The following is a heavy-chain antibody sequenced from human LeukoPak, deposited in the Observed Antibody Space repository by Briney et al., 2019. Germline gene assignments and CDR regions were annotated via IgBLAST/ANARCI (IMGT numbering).Heavy chain of an antibody. J-gene: IGHJ4*02. CDR3: ARYSSGWYLGSTFDY. Sequence: SETLSLTCTVSGGSISSYYWSWIRQPPGKGLEWIGYIYYSGSTNYNPSLKSRVTISVDTSKNQFSLKLSSVTAADTAVYYCARYSSGWYLGSTFDYWGRGTLVTVSS. CDR1: GGSISSYY. CDR2: IYYSGST. V-gene: IGHV4-59*01. D-gene: IGHD6-19*01.